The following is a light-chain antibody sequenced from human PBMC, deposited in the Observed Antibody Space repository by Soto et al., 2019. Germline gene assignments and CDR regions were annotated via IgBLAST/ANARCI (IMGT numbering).Light chain of an antibody. Sequence: DIQMTQSPSALSASVGDRVTITCRASQSISGWLAWFQQKPGKAPKLLIYDASSLESGVPSRFSGSGSGAEFTLTISSLQPDDFATYYCQQYNSYSLWTFGQGTKVDIK. CDR2: DAS. CDR1: QSISGW. CDR3: QQYNSYSLWT. V-gene: IGKV1-5*01. J-gene: IGKJ1*01.